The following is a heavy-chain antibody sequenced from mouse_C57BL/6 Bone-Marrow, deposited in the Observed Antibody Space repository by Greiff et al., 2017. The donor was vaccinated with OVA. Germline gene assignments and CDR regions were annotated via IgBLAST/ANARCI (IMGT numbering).Heavy chain of an antibody. V-gene: IGHV1-18*01. CDR2: INPNNGGT. D-gene: IGHD1-1*01. Sequence: EVQLQESGPELVKPGASVKIPCKASGYTFPDYNMDWVKQSHGKSLEWIGDINPNNGGTIYNQKFKGKATLTVDKSSSTAYMELRSLTSEDTAVYYCARAPGNYGSSYVYYYAMDYWGQGTSVTVSS. CDR1: GYTFPDYN. CDR3: ARAPGNYGSSYVYYYAMDY. J-gene: IGHJ4*01.